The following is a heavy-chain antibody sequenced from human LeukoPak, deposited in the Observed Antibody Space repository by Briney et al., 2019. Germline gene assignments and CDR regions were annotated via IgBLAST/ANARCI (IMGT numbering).Heavy chain of an antibody. CDR1: GSTFSSYW. D-gene: IGHD3-10*02. Sequence: GGSLRLSCAASGSTFSSYWMSWVRQAPGKGLEWVANIRQDGSEKYYVDSVKGRFTISRDNAKNSLYLQMNSLRAEDTAVYYCAELGITMIGGVWGKGTTVTISS. V-gene: IGHV3-7*01. CDR3: AELGITMIGGV. CDR2: IRQDGSEK. J-gene: IGHJ6*04.